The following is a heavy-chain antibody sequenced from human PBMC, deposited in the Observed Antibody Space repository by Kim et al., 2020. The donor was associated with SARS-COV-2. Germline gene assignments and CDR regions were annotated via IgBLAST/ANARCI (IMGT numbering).Heavy chain of an antibody. CDR1: GFRFSDYY. CDR2: ISGSGSPT. V-gene: IGHV3-11*05. J-gene: IGHJ4*02. D-gene: IGHD6-19*01. Sequence: GGSLRLSCAVSGFRFSDYYMTWIRQAPGKGLEWVSYISGSGSPTKYADSVKGRFTISRDNAKKSLYLQMNSLRAEDTAVYYCARDREEGSGWTGFNHWGQGILVTVSS. CDR3: ARDREEGSGWTGFNH.